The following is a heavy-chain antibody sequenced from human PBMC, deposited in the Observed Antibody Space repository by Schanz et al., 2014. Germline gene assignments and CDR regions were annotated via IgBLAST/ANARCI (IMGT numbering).Heavy chain of an antibody. CDR1: GFTFTNYA. CDR3: ARKMKVGVYGGKGHDSLDI. CDR2: INWSDGGST. Sequence: DVQLLESGGGLVQPGGSLRLSCAASGFTFTNYAMSWVRQAPGKGLEWVSRINWSDGGSTGYADSVRGRFTISRDNAKNSLYLEMNSLRVEDTAFYYCARKMKVGVYGGKGHDSLDIWGQGTMVTVSS. D-gene: IGHD3-22*01. J-gene: IGHJ3*02. V-gene: IGHV3-20*04.